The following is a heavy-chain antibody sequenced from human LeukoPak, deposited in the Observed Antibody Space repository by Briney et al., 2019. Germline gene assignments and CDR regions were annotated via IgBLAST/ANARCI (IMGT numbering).Heavy chain of an antibody. CDR2: ITTRNNI. CDR3: ATDPGSGDY. CDR1: GFTFSSYS. J-gene: IGHJ4*02. Sequence: GGSLRLSCAASGFTFSSYSMNWVRQAPGRGPEWVSSITTRNNIFYADSVKGRFTISRDNALNSLYLQMNSLRADDTAVYYCATDPGSGDYWGQGTLVTVSS. V-gene: IGHV3-21*01. D-gene: IGHD6-19*01.